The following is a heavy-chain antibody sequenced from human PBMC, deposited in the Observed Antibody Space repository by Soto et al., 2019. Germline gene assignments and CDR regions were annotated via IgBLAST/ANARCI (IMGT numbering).Heavy chain of an antibody. CDR2: IYYSGST. Sequence: QVQLQESGPGLVKPSQTLSLTCTVSGGSISSGGYYWSWIRQHPGKGLEWIGYIYYSGSTYYNPSLKSRVTISVDTSKNQFVPKLSSVTAADTAVYYCERGGSGSYYQFDYWGQGTLVTVSS. CDR1: GGSISSGGYY. D-gene: IGHD3-10*01. J-gene: IGHJ4*02. CDR3: ERGGSGSYYQFDY. V-gene: IGHV4-31*03.